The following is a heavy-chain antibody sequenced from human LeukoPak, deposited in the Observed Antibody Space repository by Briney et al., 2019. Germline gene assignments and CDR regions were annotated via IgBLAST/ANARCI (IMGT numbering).Heavy chain of an antibody. Sequence: ASVKVSCKTSGYTFTSDGISWVRQAPGQGLEWMGWIGTYKGNTNYAQMFQGRVTMTTDTSTSTAYMELKNLRSDDTAVYYCARTPGMVVVRTFYCMDVWGQGTTVTVSS. CDR1: GYTFTSDG. V-gene: IGHV1-18*01. CDR2: IGTYKGNT. D-gene: IGHD3-22*01. J-gene: IGHJ6*02. CDR3: ARTPGMVVVRTFYCMDV.